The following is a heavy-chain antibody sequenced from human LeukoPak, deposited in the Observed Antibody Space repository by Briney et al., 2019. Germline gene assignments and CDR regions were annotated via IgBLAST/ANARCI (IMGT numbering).Heavy chain of an antibody. CDR1: GGSISSYY. CDR2: IYYSGST. D-gene: IGHD3-22*01. Sequence: PSETLSLTCTVSGGSISSYYWSWIRQPPGKGLEWIGYIYYSGSTNYNPSLKSRVTISVDTSKNQFSLELSSVTAADTAVYYCARDPHSSGYYFDYWGQGTLVTVSS. CDR3: ARDPHSSGYYFDY. J-gene: IGHJ4*02. V-gene: IGHV4-59*01.